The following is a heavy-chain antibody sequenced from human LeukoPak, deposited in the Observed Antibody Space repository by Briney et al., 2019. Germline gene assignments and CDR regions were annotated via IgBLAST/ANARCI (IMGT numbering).Heavy chain of an antibody. V-gene: IGHV4-39*07. CDR2: IYYSGST. CDR1: GGSISSSSYY. J-gene: IGHJ4*02. CDR3: ARGAGSGWYFFYTN. D-gene: IGHD6-19*01. Sequence: SETLSLTCTVSGGSISSSSYYWGWIRQPPGKGLEWIGSIYYSGSTYYNPSLKSRVTISVDTSKNQFSLKLSSVTAADTAMYYCARGAGSGWYFFYTNWGQGTLVTVSS.